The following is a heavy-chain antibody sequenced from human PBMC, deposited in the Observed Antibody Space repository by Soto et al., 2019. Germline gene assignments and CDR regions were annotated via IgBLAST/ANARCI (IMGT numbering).Heavy chain of an antibody. CDR2: IYYSGST. CDR1: RGSISSGTNY. D-gene: IGHD6-25*01. V-gene: IGHV4-39*01. Sequence: QLQLQESGLGLVKPSETLSLTCTVSRGSISSGTNYWAWIRQPPGKGLEWIANIYYSGSTFYNPSLKSRVTISLDTSKNQFSLKLRSVTAADTAVYYCARHEAGWYFDSWGQGTLVTVSS. J-gene: IGHJ4*02. CDR3: ARHEAGWYFDS.